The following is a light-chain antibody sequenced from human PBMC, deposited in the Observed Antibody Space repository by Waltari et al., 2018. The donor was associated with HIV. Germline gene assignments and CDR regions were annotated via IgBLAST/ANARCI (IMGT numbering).Light chain of an antibody. J-gene: IGLJ2*01. CDR3: AAWDDSLNGHVL. CDR1: SSNIGRNP. V-gene: IGLV1-44*01. Sequence: QSVLTQPPSASGTPGQRVTFSCSGSSSNIGRNPVDRYQKLPGTAPRLLIYNNNQRPSGVPDRFSGSKSGTSASLAISGLQSEDEADYYCAAWDDSLNGHVLFGGGTKLTVL. CDR2: NNN.